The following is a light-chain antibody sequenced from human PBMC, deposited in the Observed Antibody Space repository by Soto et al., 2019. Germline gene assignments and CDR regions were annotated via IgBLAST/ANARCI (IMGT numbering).Light chain of an antibody. CDR2: KAS. Sequence: DVKMTQSPSTLPTSIGDRATINCRASQNVSNWLAWYQQKPGKAPKLLIYKASRLESGVPSRFSASGSGTDFTLTINSLQSDDFATYFCQQYSKESTVGQGTKLEIK. V-gene: IGKV1-5*03. CDR3: QQYSKEST. CDR1: QNVSNW. J-gene: IGKJ2*01.